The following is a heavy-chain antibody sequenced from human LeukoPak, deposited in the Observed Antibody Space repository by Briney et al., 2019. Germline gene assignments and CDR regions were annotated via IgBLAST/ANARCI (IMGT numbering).Heavy chain of an antibody. Sequence: PGGSLRLSCAASGFAFSSYAMSWVRQAPGKGLEWVSAISGSGGSTYYADSVKGRFTISRDNSKNTLYLQMNSLRAEDTAVYYCAREVRGVIITSGYDYWGQGTLVTVSS. CDR1: GFAFSSYA. V-gene: IGHV3-23*01. D-gene: IGHD3-10*01. CDR2: ISGSGGST. J-gene: IGHJ4*02. CDR3: AREVRGVIITSGYDY.